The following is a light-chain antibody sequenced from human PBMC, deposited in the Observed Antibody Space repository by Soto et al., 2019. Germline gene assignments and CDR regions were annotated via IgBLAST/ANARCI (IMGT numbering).Light chain of an antibody. J-gene: IGLJ3*02. CDR1: SVNVGGYNY. V-gene: IGLV2-14*01. CDR2: EVS. Sequence: QSALTQPASVSGSPGQSITISCTGTSVNVGGYNYLSWYQQHPGKAPRVMIYEVSNRPSGVSNRFSGSKSGNTASLTISGLQAEDEADYFCSSYTTSGTPVFGGGTKLTDL. CDR3: SSYTTSGTPV.